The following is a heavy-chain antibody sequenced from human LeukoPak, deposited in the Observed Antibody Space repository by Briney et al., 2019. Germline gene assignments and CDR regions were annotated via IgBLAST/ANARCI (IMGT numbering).Heavy chain of an antibody. CDR3: ARGSSDHTRMATPFAY. CDR1: GGTFSRYS. CDR2: TIPMFGTA. Sequence: ASVKVSCKASGGTFSRYSINWVRQAPGQGPEWMGGTIPMFGTANYAQKFQGRLTITAEESTNTAYMELSSLRSDDTAIYYCARGSSDHTRMATPFAYWGQGSLATVSS. J-gene: IGHJ1*01. V-gene: IGHV1-69*13. D-gene: IGHD1-1*01.